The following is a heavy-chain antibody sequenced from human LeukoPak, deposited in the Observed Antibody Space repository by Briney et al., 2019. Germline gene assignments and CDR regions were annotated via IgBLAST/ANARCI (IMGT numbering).Heavy chain of an antibody. D-gene: IGHD3-22*01. V-gene: IGHV4-4*07. J-gene: IGHJ6*02. CDR2: IYTSGST. Sequence: SETLSLTCTVSGGSISSYYWGWIRQPAGKGLEWIGRIYTSGSTNYNPSLKSRVTMSVDTSKNQFSLKLSSVTAADTAVYYCAREDYYDSSGYPYYYGMDVWGQGTTVTVSS. CDR3: AREDYYDSSGYPYYYGMDV. CDR1: GGSISSYY.